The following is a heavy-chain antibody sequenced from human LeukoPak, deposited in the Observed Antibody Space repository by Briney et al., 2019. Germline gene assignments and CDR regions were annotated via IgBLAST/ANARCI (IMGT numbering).Heavy chain of an antibody. CDR2: IYSGGST. Sequence: SGGSLRLSCAASGFTVSSNYMSWVRQAPGKGLEWVSVIYSGGSTYYADSVKGRFTISRDNSKNTLYLQMNSLRAEDTAVYYCVTYGGNSLEDYWGQGTLVTVSS. CDR1: GFTVSSNY. J-gene: IGHJ4*02. V-gene: IGHV3-53*01. D-gene: IGHD4-23*01. CDR3: VTYGGNSLEDY.